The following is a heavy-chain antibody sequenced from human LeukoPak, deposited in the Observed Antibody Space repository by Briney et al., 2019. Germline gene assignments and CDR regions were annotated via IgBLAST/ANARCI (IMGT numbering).Heavy chain of an antibody. CDR2: ISGSGGST. D-gene: IGHD3-22*01. CDR3: AKDIYYDSSGPDY. V-gene: IGHV3-23*01. Sequence: GGSLRLSCAASGFTVSSTYMSWVRQTPGKGLEWVSAISGSGGSTYYADSVKGRFTISRDNSKNTLYLQMNSLRAEDTAVYYCAKDIYYDSSGPDYWGQGTLVTVSS. CDR1: GFTVSSTY. J-gene: IGHJ4*02.